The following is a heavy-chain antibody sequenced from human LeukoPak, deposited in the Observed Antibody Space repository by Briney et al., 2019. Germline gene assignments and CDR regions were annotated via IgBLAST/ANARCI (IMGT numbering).Heavy chain of an antibody. Sequence: ASVKVSCKASGYTFTGYYMHWVRQAPGQGLEWMGWINPSSGGTNYAQKFQGRVTMTRDTSISTAYMELSRLRSDDTAVYYCARVWVGDIVVVPAAFDIWGQGTLVTVSS. CDR3: ARVWVGDIVVVPAAFDI. J-gene: IGHJ4*02. CDR1: GYTFTGYY. CDR2: INPSSGGT. V-gene: IGHV1-2*02. D-gene: IGHD2-2*01.